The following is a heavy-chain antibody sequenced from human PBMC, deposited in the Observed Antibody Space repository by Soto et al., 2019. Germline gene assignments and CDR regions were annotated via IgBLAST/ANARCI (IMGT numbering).Heavy chain of an antibody. Sequence: GGSLRLSCAASGFTFSSYAMSRVRQAPGKGLEWVSAISGSGGSTYYADSVKGRFTISRDNSKNTLYLQMNSLRAEDTAVYYCAKASGYSYGSEYYFDYWGQGTLVTVSS. CDR1: GFTFSSYA. V-gene: IGHV3-23*01. D-gene: IGHD5-18*01. CDR3: AKASGYSYGSEYYFDY. CDR2: ISGSGGST. J-gene: IGHJ4*02.